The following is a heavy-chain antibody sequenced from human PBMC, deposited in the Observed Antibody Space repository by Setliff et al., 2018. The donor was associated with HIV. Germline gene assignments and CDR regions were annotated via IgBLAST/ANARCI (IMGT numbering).Heavy chain of an antibody. CDR1: GGSFSRPA. D-gene: IGHD2-21*02. CDR3: ARDLGGDDSRYWYFDV. J-gene: IGHJ2*01. Sequence: SVKVSCKASGGSFSRPAISWVRQAPGQGLEWMGGIIPMFDTANYAERFRGRVTMTADESTSTVYMELSRLRPEDTAVYYCARDLGGDDSRYWYFDVWGRGTSVTVSS. V-gene: IGHV1-69*13. CDR2: IIPMFDTA.